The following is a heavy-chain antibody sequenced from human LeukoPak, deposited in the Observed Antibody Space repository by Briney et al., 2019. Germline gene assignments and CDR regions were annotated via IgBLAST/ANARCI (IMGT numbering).Heavy chain of an antibody. V-gene: IGHV4-4*02. D-gene: IGHD5-12*01. J-gene: IGHJ3*02. Sequence: SETLSLTCAVSGGSISSSNWWSWVRQPPGKGLEWIGGIYHSGGTNYNPSLKSRVTISVDKSKNQFSLKLSSVTAADTAVYYCARVGAYSGYDSDAFDIWGQGTMVTVSS. CDR1: GGSISSSNW. CDR3: ARVGAYSGYDSDAFDI. CDR2: IYHSGGT.